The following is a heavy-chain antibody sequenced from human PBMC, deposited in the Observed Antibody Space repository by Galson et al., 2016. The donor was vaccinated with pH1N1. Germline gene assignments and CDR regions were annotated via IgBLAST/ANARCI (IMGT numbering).Heavy chain of an antibody. V-gene: IGHV3-74*01. D-gene: IGHD6-6*01. CDR3: ARDLIAARPDS. CDR1: GFTFNYYW. Sequence: SLRLSCAASGFTFNYYWMYWVRQAPGKGLVWVSRVNSDGSGTTYADFVKGRFTISRDNDRNTLYLQKNSLRAEDTAVYYCARDLIAARPDSWGQGTLVTGSS. CDR2: VNSDGSGT. J-gene: IGHJ4*02.